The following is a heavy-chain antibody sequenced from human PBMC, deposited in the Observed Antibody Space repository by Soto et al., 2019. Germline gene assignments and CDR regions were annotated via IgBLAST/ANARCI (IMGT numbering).Heavy chain of an antibody. CDR1: GFTFSSTA. CDR3: AHMTGFDY. Sequence: EVQLLESGGALVQPGGSLRLSCAASGFTFSSTAMSWVRQAPGKGLEWVSTISGNGGTTYYADSVRGRLTISRDNSKNTLYLQMNSLPGEDTALYYCAHMTGFDYWGQGTLVTVSS. J-gene: IGHJ4*02. V-gene: IGHV3-23*01. CDR2: ISGNGGTT. D-gene: IGHD3-9*01.